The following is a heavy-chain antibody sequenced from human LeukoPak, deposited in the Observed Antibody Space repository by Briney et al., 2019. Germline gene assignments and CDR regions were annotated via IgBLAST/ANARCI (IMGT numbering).Heavy chain of an antibody. Sequence: GGSLRLSCVASGFSFSNHGMHWVRQAPGKGLEWVSVIASDGGAKFYADSVKGRFTLSRDNPKKMFFLQMNLLTVEDTAIYYCAREATWGQWYFDHWGQGTPVTVSS. CDR1: GFSFSNHG. CDR3: AREATWGQWYFDH. D-gene: IGHD6-19*01. J-gene: IGHJ4*02. CDR2: IASDGGAK. V-gene: IGHV3-30*03.